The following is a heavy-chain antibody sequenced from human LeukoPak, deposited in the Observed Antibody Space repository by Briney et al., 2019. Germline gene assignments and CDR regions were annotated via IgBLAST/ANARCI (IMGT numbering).Heavy chain of an antibody. D-gene: IGHD1-26*01. J-gene: IGHJ4*02. Sequence: PGGSLRLSCAASGFTFSSYGMHWVRQAPGKGLEWVTVISYDGSNKYYADSVKGRFTISRDNSKNTLYLQMNSLRAEDTAVYYCAKDPGIVGATTYFDYWGQGTLVTVSS. CDR3: AKDPGIVGATTYFDY. CDR2: ISYDGSNK. CDR1: GFTFSSYG. V-gene: IGHV3-30*18.